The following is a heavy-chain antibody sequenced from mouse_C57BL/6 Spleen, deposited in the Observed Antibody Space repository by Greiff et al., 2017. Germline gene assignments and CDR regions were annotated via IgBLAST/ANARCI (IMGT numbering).Heavy chain of an antibody. CDR3: ARGITTVVAPTGTFDY. Sequence: QVQLQQSGAELARPGASVKLSCKASGYTFTSYGISWVKQRTGQGLEWIGEIYPRSGNTYYNEKFKGKATLTADKSSSTAYMELRSLTSEDSAVYFCARGITTVVAPTGTFDYWGQGTTLTVSS. V-gene: IGHV1-81*01. CDR2: IYPRSGNT. CDR1: GYTFTSYG. J-gene: IGHJ2*01. D-gene: IGHD1-1*01.